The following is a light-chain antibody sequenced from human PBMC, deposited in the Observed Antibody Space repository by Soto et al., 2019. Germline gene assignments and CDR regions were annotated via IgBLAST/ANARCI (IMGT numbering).Light chain of an antibody. CDR2: LNSDGSH. CDR1: SGHSSYA. V-gene: IGLV4-69*01. Sequence: QLVLTQSPSASASLGASVKLTCTLSSGHSSYAITWHQQQPEKGPRYLMKLNSDGSHSKGDGIPDRFSGSSSGAERYLSISSLQSEDEADYHCQTWDTGTQVFGGGTKVTVL. CDR3: QTWDTGTQV. J-gene: IGLJ2*01.